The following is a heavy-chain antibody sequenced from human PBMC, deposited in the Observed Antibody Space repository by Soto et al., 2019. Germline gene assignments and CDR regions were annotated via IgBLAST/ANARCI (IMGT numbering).Heavy chain of an antibody. V-gene: IGHV1-24*01. J-gene: IGHJ4*02. CDR3: ATARRVADFWSGYYYFDY. D-gene: IGHD3-3*01. CDR1: GYTLTELS. CDR2: FDPEDGET. Sequence: ALVKVSCKVSGYTLTELSMHWVRQAPGKGLEWMGGFDPEDGETIYAQKFQGRVTMTEDTSTDTAYMELSSLRSEDTAVYYCATARRVADFWSGYYYFDYWGQGTLVTVSS.